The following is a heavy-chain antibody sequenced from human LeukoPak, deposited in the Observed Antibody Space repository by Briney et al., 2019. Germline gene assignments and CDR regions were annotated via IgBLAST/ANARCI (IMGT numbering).Heavy chain of an antibody. D-gene: IGHD3-10*02. CDR2: IRSKALYGTS. CDR3: VRESVRDYYFDF. CDR1: GYRLGRYA. J-gene: IGHJ4*02. V-gene: IGHV3-49*04. Sequence: QPGVSQRLPCSGSGYRLGRYALSWVSQAPGKGREWVGFIRSKALYGTSEYAESVEGRFVISRDDSNNIVYLQMNSLKPEDTAVYFCVRESVRDYYFDFWGQGTLVSVS.